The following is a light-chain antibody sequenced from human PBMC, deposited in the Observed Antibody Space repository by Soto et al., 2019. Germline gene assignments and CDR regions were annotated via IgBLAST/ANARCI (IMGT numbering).Light chain of an antibody. CDR1: QSIGRNY. CDR2: GAS. CDR3: QQYGSSPRT. V-gene: IGKV3-20*01. J-gene: IGKJ5*01. Sequence: ELVLTQSPGTLSLSPGERATLSCRASQSIGRNYLAWYQQKPGQAPRLLISGASRRATGIPDRFSGSGSGTDFTLTISRLEPEDFVLYYCQQYGSSPRTFGQGTRLEIK.